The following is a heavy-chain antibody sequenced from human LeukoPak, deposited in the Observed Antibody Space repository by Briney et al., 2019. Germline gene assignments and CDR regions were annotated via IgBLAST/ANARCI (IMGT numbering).Heavy chain of an antibody. CDR3: GKDMQLTY. Sequence: GGSLRLSCAASGLTFSSSAISWVRQAPGKGLEWVSLISSSGGSTYYSDSVKGRFSISRDDSKNTLYLQMNSLRAEDTAVYYCGKDMQLTYWAQGILVTVSS. D-gene: IGHD6-13*01. V-gene: IGHV3-23*01. CDR2: ISSSGGST. CDR1: GLTFSSSA. J-gene: IGHJ4*02.